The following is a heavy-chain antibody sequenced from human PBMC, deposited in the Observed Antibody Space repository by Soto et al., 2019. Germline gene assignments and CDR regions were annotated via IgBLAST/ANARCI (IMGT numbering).Heavy chain of an antibody. CDR3: ARAKTGCSGGSCYSYFDY. J-gene: IGHJ4*02. Sequence: QVQLVQSGAEVKKPGSSVKVSCKASGGTFSSYTISWVRQAPGQGLEWMGRIIPILGIANYAQKFQGRVTITADKSTSKAYMELSSLRSEDTAVYYCARAKTGCSGGSCYSYFDYWGQGTLVTVSS. CDR1: GGTFSSYT. D-gene: IGHD2-15*01. V-gene: IGHV1-69*02. CDR2: IIPILGIA.